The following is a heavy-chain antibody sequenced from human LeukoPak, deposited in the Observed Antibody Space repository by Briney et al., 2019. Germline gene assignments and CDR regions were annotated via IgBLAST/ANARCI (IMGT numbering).Heavy chain of an antibody. D-gene: IGHD3-22*01. CDR1: GFSFSDYY. CDR2: ISSSGSTI. V-gene: IGHV3-11*04. Sequence: GGSLRLSCAASGFSFSDYYMSWIRQAPGKGLEWVSYISSSGSTIYYADSVKGRFTISRDNAKNSLYLQMNSLRAEDTAVYYCARTRITMIVGLASRFDYWGQGTLVTVSS. CDR3: ARTRITMIVGLASRFDY. J-gene: IGHJ4*02.